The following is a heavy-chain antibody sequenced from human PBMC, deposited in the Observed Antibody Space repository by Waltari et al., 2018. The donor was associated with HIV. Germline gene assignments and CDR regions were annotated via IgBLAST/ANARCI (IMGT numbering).Heavy chain of an antibody. J-gene: IGHJ4*02. Sequence: QVQLVQSGSQLKKPGASLKISCKASGYTFNNYAMHWVRQAPGQGLEWMGWMNTNTGDPTYAQGFTGRLVFSLDTSMSTTYLQINTLKPEDSAVYYCARSPAFWGQGTLVIVSS. CDR2: MNTNTGDP. CDR1: GYTFNNYA. V-gene: IGHV7-4-1*02. CDR3: ARSPAF.